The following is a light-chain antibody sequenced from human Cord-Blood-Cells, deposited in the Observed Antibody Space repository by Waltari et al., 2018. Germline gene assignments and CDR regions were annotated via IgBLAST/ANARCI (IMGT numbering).Light chain of an antibody. CDR1: RSDVGGYNY. CDR2: EVS. Sequence: QSALTQPPSASGSPGQSVTISCTGTRSDVGGYNYVSWYQQPPGKAPKLMIDEVSKRPSGVPDRFSGSKSGNTASLTVSGLQAEDEADYYCSSYAGSNNYVFGTGTKVTVL. J-gene: IGLJ1*01. CDR3: SSYAGSNNYV. V-gene: IGLV2-8*01.